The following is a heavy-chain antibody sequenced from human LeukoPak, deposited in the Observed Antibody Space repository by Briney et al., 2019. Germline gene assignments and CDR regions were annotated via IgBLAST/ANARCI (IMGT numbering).Heavy chain of an antibody. Sequence: SETLSLTCAVYGGSFSGYYWSWIRQPPGKGLEWIGEINHSGSTNYNPSLKSRVTISVDTSKSQFSLKLSSVTAADTAVYYCARGNYDLNYYFDYWGQGTLVTVSS. D-gene: IGHD3-3*01. CDR1: GGSFSGYY. J-gene: IGHJ4*02. V-gene: IGHV4-34*01. CDR3: ARGNYDLNYYFDY. CDR2: INHSGST.